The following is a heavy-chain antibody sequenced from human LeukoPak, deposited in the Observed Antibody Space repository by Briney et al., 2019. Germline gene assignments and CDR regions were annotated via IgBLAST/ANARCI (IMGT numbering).Heavy chain of an antibody. V-gene: IGHV4-34*01. D-gene: IGHD2-21*01. CDR2: ISHSGST. J-gene: IGHJ4*02. CDR1: GGSFSGYY. Sequence: SETLSLTCAVYGGSFSGYYWSWIRQPPGKGLEWIGEISHSGSTNYNPPLESRVTISVDTSKNQFSLKLTSVTAADTAVYCAILTNGCGYFDYWGQGTLVTVSS. CDR3: AILTNGCGYFDY.